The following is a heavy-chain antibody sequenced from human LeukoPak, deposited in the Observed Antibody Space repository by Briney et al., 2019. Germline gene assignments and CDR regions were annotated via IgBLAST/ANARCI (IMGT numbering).Heavy chain of an antibody. D-gene: IGHD6-19*01. Sequence: GGSLRLSCAASGFTFDDYGMSWVRQAPGKGLEWVSGINWNGGSTGYADSVKGRFTISRDNAKNSLYLQMNSLRAEDTALYYCARDLTKHSSGWYLGDDAFDIWGQGTMVTVSS. J-gene: IGHJ3*02. CDR3: ARDLTKHSSGWYLGDDAFDI. CDR1: GFTFDDYG. CDR2: INWNGGST. V-gene: IGHV3-20*04.